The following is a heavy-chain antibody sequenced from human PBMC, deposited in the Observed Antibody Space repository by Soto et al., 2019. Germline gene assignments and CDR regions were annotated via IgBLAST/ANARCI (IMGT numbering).Heavy chain of an antibody. Sequence: PSGTLSLTCAVYGGSFSSYYWSWIHQPPGKGLEWIGEINHSGSTNYNPSLKSRVTISVDTSKNQFSLKQSSVTAADTAVYYCARYYYDSSGYLPFAYWGKGTLVTAPQ. J-gene: IGHJ4*02. CDR2: INHSGST. CDR3: ARYYYDSSGYLPFAY. D-gene: IGHD3-22*01. V-gene: IGHV4-34*01. CDR1: GGSFSSYY.